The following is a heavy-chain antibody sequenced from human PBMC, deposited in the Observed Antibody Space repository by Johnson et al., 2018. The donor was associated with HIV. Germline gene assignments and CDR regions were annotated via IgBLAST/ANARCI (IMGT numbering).Heavy chain of an antibody. D-gene: IGHD1-26*01. CDR1: GFTFDDYG. CDR3: AKGGVWEIPLGFGAVDF. CDR2: ISYDGSNK. Sequence: QVQLVESGGGVVRPGGSLRLSCAASGFTFDDYGMSWVRQAPGKGLEWVAVISYDGSNKYYADSVKGRFTISRDNSKNTLFLQMNSLRDEDTAVYFCAKGGVWEIPLGFGAVDFWGQGTMVSASS. J-gene: IGHJ3*01. V-gene: IGHV3-30*18.